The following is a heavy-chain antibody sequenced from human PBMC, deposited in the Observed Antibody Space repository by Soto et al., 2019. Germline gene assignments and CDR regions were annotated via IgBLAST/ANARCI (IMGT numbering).Heavy chain of an antibody. CDR2: INAGNGNT. CDR3: ARAPTLNDFVPHFDY. J-gene: IGHJ4*02. Sequence: ASVKVSCKASGYTFTSYAMHWVRQAPGQRLEWMGWINAGNGNTKYSQKFQGRVTITRDTSASTAYMELSSLRSEDTAVYYCARAPTLNDFVPHFDYWGQGTLVTVSS. V-gene: IGHV1-3*01. CDR1: GYTFTSYA. D-gene: IGHD6-6*01.